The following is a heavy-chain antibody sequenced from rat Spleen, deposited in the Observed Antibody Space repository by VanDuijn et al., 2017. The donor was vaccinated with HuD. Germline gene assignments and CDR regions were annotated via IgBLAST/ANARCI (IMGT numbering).Heavy chain of an antibody. Sequence: EVQLVESDGGLVQPGRSLKLSCAASGFTFSDYYMAWVRQAPTKGLEWVATISYDGSSTYYRDSVKGRFTISRDNAKSTLYLQMDSLRSEDTATYYCATLTPLFAYWGQGTLVTVSS. J-gene: IGHJ3*01. CDR3: ATLTPLFAY. D-gene: IGHD3-4*01. V-gene: IGHV5-29*01. CDR1: GFTFSDYY. CDR2: ISYDGSST.